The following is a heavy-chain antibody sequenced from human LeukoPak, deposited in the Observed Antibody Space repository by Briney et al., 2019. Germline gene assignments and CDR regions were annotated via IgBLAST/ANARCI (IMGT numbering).Heavy chain of an antibody. D-gene: IGHD6-19*01. J-gene: IGHJ6*02. Sequence: VASVKVSCKASGYTFTSYGISWVRQDPGQGLEWMGWISAYNGNTNYAQKLQGRVTMTTDTSTSTAYMELRSLRSDDTAVYYCARDPGYSSGWYVRAPYYYYGMDVWGQGTTVTVSS. CDR1: GYTFTSYG. V-gene: IGHV1-18*01. CDR3: ARDPGYSSGWYVRAPYYYYGMDV. CDR2: ISAYNGNT.